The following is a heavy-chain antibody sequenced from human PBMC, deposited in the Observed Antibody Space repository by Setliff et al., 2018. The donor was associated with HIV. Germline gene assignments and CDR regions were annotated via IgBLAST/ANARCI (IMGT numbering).Heavy chain of an antibody. D-gene: IGHD3-10*01. CDR3: ARGSGTMVRGNFDF. CDR1: GGSISTSGSY. J-gene: IGHJ4*02. Sequence: SETLSLTCTVSGGSISTSGSYWGWIRQPPGKGLEWIGSIFYSGTTYYNPSLKSRVTISVDRSKKQFSLKLRSMTAADTAVYYCARGSGTMVRGNFDFWGQGTLVTVSS. CDR2: IFYSGTT. V-gene: IGHV4-39*07.